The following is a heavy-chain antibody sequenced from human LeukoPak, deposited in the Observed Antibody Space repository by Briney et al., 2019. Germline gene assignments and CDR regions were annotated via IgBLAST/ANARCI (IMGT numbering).Heavy chain of an antibody. D-gene: IGHD3-22*01. CDR2: IYRGGST. V-gene: IGHV3-66*01. CDR3: AREPHYYDSSGPFL. Sequence: GGSLRLSCAASGFTFSSYAMSWVRQAPGKGLEWVSVIYRGGSTYYADAVKGRFSISRDTSKNTLYLQLDSLRAEDTAVYYCAREPHYYDSSGPFLWGRGTLVTVSS. CDR1: GFTFSSYA. J-gene: IGHJ2*01.